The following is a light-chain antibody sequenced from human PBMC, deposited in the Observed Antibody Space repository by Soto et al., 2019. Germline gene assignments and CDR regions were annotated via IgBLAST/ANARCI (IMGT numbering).Light chain of an antibody. V-gene: IGKV4-1*01. J-gene: IGKJ2*01. CDR2: WAS. CDR1: QRVLYSSNNKNY. Sequence: DIVMTQSPDSLAVSLGERATINCKSSQRVLYSSNNKNYLAWYQQKPGQPPKLLIYWASTRESGVPDRFSGSGSGTDFTLTISSLQAEDVAVYYCQQYYSGPRTFGQGTKLEIK. CDR3: QQYYSGPRT.